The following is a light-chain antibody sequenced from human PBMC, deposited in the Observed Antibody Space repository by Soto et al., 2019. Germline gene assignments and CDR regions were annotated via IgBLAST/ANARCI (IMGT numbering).Light chain of an antibody. J-gene: IGKJ1*01. CDR2: WAS. CDR1: QSVLYSSNNKNY. CDR3: QQYYSTPWT. V-gene: IGKV4-1*01. Sequence: DIVMTQSPDSLAVSLGERATINCKSSQSVLYSSNNKNYLAWYQQKPGQPPKLLIYWASTRESGVPDRFSGSGSETDFTLTISSLQAEDVAVYYCQQYYSTPWTFGQGIKVEIK.